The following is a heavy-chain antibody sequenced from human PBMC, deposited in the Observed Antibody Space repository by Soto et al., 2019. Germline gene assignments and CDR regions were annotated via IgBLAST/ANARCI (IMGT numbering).Heavy chain of an antibody. CDR3: ARDRYSGDLDY. D-gene: IGHD6-19*01. CDR1: GGSISFYY. CDR2: IYYTGST. J-gene: IGHJ4*02. V-gene: IGHV4-59*01. Sequence: SETLSLTCTISGGSISFYYWSWIRQPPGKGLEWIGYIYYTGSTNYNPSLKSRVTISVDTSKNQFSLKLSSVTAAVTAVYYCARDRYSGDLDYWGQGTLVTVS.